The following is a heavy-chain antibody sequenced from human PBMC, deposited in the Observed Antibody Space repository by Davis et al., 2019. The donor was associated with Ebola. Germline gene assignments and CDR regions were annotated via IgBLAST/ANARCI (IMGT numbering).Heavy chain of an antibody. CDR2: IIPIFGTA. V-gene: IGHV1-69*06. CDR3: AREKTGTQFYGMDV. D-gene: IGHD1-1*01. Sequence: SVKVSCKASGYTFTGYYMHWVRQAPGQGLEWMGGIIPIFGTANYAQKFQGRVTITADKSTSTAYMELSSLRSEDTAVYYCAREKTGTQFYGMDVWGQGTTVTVSS. J-gene: IGHJ6*02. CDR1: GYTFTGYY.